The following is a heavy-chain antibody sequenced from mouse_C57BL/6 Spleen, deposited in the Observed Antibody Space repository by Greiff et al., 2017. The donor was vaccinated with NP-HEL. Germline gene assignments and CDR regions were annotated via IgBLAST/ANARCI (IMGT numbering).Heavy chain of an antibody. V-gene: IGHV3-6*01. CDR2: ISYDGSN. CDR3: ARGTLYYDYGYAMDY. J-gene: IGHJ4*01. D-gene: IGHD2-4*01. CDR1: GYSITSGYY. Sequence: VQLKESGPGLVKPSQSLSLTCSVTGYSITSGYYWNWIRQFPGNKLEWMGYISYDGSNNYNPSLKNRISITRDTSKNQFFLKLNSVTTEDTATYYCARGTLYYDYGYAMDYWGQGTSVTVSS.